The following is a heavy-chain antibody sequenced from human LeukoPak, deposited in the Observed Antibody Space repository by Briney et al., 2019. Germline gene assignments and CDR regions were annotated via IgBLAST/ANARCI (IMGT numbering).Heavy chain of an antibody. D-gene: IGHD2-2*01. CDR1: GGSISSYY. CDR3: ARDVYCSSTSCYYDAYYYYYYMDV. V-gene: IGHV4-4*07. Sequence: KSSETLSLTCTVSGGSISSYYWSWIRQPPGKGLEWIGRIYTSGSTNYNPSLKSRVTMSVDTSKNQFSLKLSSVTAADTAVYYCARDVYCSSTSCYYDAYYYYYYMDVWGKGTTVTVSS. CDR2: IYTSGST. J-gene: IGHJ6*03.